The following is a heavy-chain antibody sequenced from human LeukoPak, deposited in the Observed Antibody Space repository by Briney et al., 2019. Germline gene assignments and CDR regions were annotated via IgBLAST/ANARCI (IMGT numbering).Heavy chain of an antibody. CDR3: GRGSGSYYDY. D-gene: IGHD3-10*01. V-gene: IGHV3-48*02. J-gene: IGHJ4*02. Sequence: GGSLRLSCAASGFTFSSYNMNWVRQAPGKGLEWVSYISTSSSTTYYADSVKGRFTLSRDNAKNSLYLQMNSLRDEDTAVYYCGRGSGSYYDYWGQGTLVTVSS. CDR2: ISTSSSTT. CDR1: GFTFSSYN.